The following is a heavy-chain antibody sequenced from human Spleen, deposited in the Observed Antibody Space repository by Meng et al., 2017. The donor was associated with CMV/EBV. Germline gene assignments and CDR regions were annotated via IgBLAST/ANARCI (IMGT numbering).Heavy chain of an antibody. J-gene: IGHJ4*02. V-gene: IGHV1-69*10. CDR1: GGTFSNYA. Sequence: SVKVSCKASGGTFSNYAINWVRQAPGHGLEWMGGIFPIIGLTNYAQKFQGRVTITADKSTSTAYMDLRSLRSEDTAVYYCARPDSSGYYHPFDHWGQGTLVTVSS. D-gene: IGHD3-22*01. CDR2: IFPIIGLT. CDR3: ARPDSSGYYHPFDH.